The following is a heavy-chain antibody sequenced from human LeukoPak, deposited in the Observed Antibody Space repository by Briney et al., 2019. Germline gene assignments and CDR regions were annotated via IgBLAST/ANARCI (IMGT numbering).Heavy chain of an antibody. J-gene: IGHJ4*02. CDR2: IYYSGST. CDR1: GGSISSHY. D-gene: IGHD3-3*01. Sequence: SETLSLTCTVSGGSISSHYWSWIRQPPGKGLEWIGYIYYSGSTNYNPSLKSRVTISVDTSKNQFSLKLSSVTAADTAVYYCARALDGYYDFWSGYYPHGYFDYWGQGTLVTVSS. V-gene: IGHV4-59*11. CDR3: ARALDGYYDFWSGYYPHGYFDY.